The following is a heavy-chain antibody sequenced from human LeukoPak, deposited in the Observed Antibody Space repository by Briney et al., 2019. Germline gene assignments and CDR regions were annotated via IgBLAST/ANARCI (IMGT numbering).Heavy chain of an antibody. CDR3: ARGGVYDSSGYYSDY. CDR1: GFTVSSNY. CDR2: IYGGGST. Sequence: GGSLRLSCAASGFTVSSNYMSWVRQAPGKGLEWVSVIYGGGSTYYADSVKGRFTISRDNSKNTLYLQMNSLRAEDTAVYYCARGGVYDSSGYYSDYWGQGTLVTASA. J-gene: IGHJ4*02. V-gene: IGHV3-66*01. D-gene: IGHD3-22*01.